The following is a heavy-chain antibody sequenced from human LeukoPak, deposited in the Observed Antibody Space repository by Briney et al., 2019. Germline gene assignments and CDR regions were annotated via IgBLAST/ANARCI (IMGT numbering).Heavy chain of an antibody. Sequence: GGSLRLSCAASGFTFSSYGMHWVRQAPGKGLEWVAFIRYDGSNKYYADSVKGRFTISRDNSKNTLYLQMNSLRAEDTAVYYCAKAGLITWWDFDYWGQGTLVTVSS. J-gene: IGHJ4*02. CDR1: GFTFSSYG. V-gene: IGHV3-30*02. CDR3: AKAGLITWWDFDY. CDR2: IRYDGSNK. D-gene: IGHD3-16*01.